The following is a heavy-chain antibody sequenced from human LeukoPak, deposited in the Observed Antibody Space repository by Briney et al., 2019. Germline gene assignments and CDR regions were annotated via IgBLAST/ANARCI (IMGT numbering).Heavy chain of an antibody. D-gene: IGHD1-26*01. J-gene: IGHJ4*02. Sequence: GASVKVSCKASGYTFTDYYIHWVRQAPGQGHEWLGWINPNSGGTNYAQKLQGRVTMTRDTSIRTVYMEVSRLTSDDTAVYYCATMGATTFDHWGQGTLVTVSS. CDR1: GYTFTDYY. CDR2: INPNSGGT. V-gene: IGHV1-2*02. CDR3: ATMGATTFDH.